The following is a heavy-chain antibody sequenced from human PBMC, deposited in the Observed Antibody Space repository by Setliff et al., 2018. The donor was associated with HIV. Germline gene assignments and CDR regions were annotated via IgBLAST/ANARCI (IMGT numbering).Heavy chain of an antibody. CDR3: ATFSPRDAFDI. CDR1: AASMGSHY. J-gene: IGHJ3*02. V-gene: IGHV4-59*08. CDR2: IHYTGIS. Sequence: GTLSLTCVISAASMGSHYWSWLRQSPGKGPEWIGNIHYTGISDINPSLKRRATISLARPKIQFSLKLSSVTAADTAFYYCATFSPRDAFDIWGQGTMVTVSS. D-gene: IGHD3-16*01.